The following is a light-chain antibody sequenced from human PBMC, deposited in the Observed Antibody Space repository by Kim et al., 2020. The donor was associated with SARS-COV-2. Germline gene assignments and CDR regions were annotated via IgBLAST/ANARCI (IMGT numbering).Light chain of an antibody. CDR3: QQSNSLPYS. Sequence: ACVRDSVPLTGRARQRFCFCLVLSPQNPGKAPTLLIYGASSLQSGVPSMFSGCGAGTDFTLTISSLQPEDCASYYCQQSNSLPYSLGQGTKLE. CDR1: QRFCFC. V-gene: IGKV1-12*01. CDR2: GAS. J-gene: IGKJ2*03.